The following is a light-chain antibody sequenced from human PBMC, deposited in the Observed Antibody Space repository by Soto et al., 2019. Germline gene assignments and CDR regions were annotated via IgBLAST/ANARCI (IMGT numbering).Light chain of an antibody. CDR1: SGSVSTNHY. CDR3: VLYMGSGINVL. Sequence: QAVVTQEPSFSVSPGGTVTLTCGLSSGSVSTNHYPSWYQQTPGQAPRTLIYNTNARSSGVPDRFSGSILGRKAVLTITGAQADDESDYYCVLYMGSGINVLFGGGTKLTVL. J-gene: IGLJ3*02. CDR2: NTN. V-gene: IGLV8-61*01.